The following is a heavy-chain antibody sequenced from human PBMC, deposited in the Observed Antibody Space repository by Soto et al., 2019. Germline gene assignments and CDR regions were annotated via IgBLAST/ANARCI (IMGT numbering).Heavy chain of an antibody. CDR2: ISGNGGST. J-gene: IGHJ4*02. D-gene: IGHD6-19*01. CDR3: SREVVAGSPYFDY. Sequence: EVQLLESGGGLVQPGGSLRLSCAASGFTVSIYAMSWVRQAPGKGLEWVSSISGNGGSTYFADSVKGRFTISRDNSKNTVYLQMNSLRAEETAVYYCSREVVAGSPYFDYWGQGTLVTVSS. V-gene: IGHV3-23*01. CDR1: GFTVSIYA.